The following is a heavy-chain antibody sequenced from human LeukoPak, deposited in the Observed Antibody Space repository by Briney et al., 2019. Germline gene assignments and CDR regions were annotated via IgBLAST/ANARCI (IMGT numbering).Heavy chain of an antibody. D-gene: IGHD5-24*01. V-gene: IGHV1-69*13. CDR3: ARPTEEMTTINSYFHY. CDR2: IIPIFGTA. J-gene: IGHJ4*02. CDR1: GGIFSSYA. Sequence: GASVKVSCKASGGIFSSYAISWVRQAPGQGLEWMGGIIPIFGTANYAQKFQGRVTITADGSTSTTYMELSSLRSEDTAVYYCARPTEEMTTINSYFHYWGQGTLVTVSS.